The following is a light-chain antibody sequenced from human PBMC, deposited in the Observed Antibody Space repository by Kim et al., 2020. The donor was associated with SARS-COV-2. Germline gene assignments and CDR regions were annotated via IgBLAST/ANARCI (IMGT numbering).Light chain of an antibody. CDR3: QQYGSAPGIT. CDR1: QSVSSSY. Sequence: GERATRSCRASQSVSSSYLAWYQQKPGQAPRLLIYGASSRATGIPDRFSGSGSGTDFTLTISRLEPEDFAVYYCQQYGSAPGITFGPGTKVDIK. CDR2: GAS. J-gene: IGKJ3*01. V-gene: IGKV3-20*01.